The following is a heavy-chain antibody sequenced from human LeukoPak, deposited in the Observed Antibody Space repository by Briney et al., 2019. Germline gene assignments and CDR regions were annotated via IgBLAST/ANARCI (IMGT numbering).Heavy chain of an antibody. CDR1: GFTFSSYS. J-gene: IGHJ4*02. V-gene: IGHV3-48*01. D-gene: IGHD2-15*01. CDR2: ISSSSSTI. CDR3: ARDVGVYCSGGSCTACDY. Sequence: GGSLRLSCAASGFTFSSYSMNWVRQAPGKGLEWVSYISSSSSTIYYADSVKGRFTISRGNAKNSLYLQMNSLRAEDTAVYYCARDVGVYCSGGSCTACDYWGQGTLVTVSS.